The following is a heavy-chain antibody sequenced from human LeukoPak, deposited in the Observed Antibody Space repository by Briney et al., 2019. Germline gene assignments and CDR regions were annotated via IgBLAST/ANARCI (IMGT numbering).Heavy chain of an antibody. D-gene: IGHD4-17*01. Sequence: SETLSLTCTVSGGSITSGSYYWSWIRQPAGKGLEWIGRIYTSVSTDYNPSLKSRVTISVDTSKNQFSLRLSSVTAADTAVYYCARDYGYPTYYFDYWGQGTLVTVFS. V-gene: IGHV4-61*02. J-gene: IGHJ4*02. CDR3: ARDYGYPTYYFDY. CDR2: IYTSVST. CDR1: GGSITSGSYY.